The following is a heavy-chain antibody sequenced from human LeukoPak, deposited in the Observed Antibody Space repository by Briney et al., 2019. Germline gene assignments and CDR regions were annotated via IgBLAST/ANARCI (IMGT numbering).Heavy chain of an antibody. CDR2: ISAYNGNT. V-gene: IGHV1-18*01. D-gene: IGHD2-15*01. Sequence: GASVKVSCKASGYTFTSYGISWVRQAPGQGLEWMGWISAYNGNTNYAQKFQGRVTITADESTSTAYMELSSLRSEDTAVYYCARVPYCSGGSCYSGGVDYWGQGTLVTVSS. J-gene: IGHJ4*02. CDR1: GYTFTSYG. CDR3: ARVPYCSGGSCYSGGVDY.